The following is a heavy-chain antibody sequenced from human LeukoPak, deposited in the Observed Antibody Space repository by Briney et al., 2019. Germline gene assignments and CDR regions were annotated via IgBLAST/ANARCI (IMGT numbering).Heavy chain of an antibody. Sequence: PGGSLRLSCAASGFTFSSYGMHWVRQAPGKGLEWVAFIRYDGSNKYYADSVKGRFTISRDNSKNTLYLQMNSLRAEDTAVYYCAEDQAVVVVAAMDYWGQGTLVTVSS. CDR2: IRYDGSNK. CDR3: AEDQAVVVVAAMDY. D-gene: IGHD2-15*01. V-gene: IGHV3-30*02. CDR1: GFTFSSYG. J-gene: IGHJ4*02.